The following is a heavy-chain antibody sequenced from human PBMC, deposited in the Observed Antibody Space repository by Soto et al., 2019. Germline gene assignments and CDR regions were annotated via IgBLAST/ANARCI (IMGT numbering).Heavy chain of an antibody. CDR2: IVPLSGTP. V-gene: IGHV1-69*06. D-gene: IGHD3-3*01. Sequence: QVRLVQSGAEVKKPGSSVKLSCKVSGGNSNSYSIAWVRQAPGQGLQWLGTIVPLSGTPNHAHKFQGRVTITADTPTNTAYLELSSLRYEDTAIYYCARDWRQMSRGGFFDYWGQGSLVTISS. CDR1: GGNSNSYS. J-gene: IGHJ4*02. CDR3: ARDWRQMSRGGFFDY.